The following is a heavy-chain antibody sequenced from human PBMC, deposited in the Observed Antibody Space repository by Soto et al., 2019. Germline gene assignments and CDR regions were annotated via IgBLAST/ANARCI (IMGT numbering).Heavy chain of an antibody. CDR2: IWYDGSKK. V-gene: IGHV3-33*01. D-gene: IGHD3-10*01. CDR1: GLTFSGYG. CDR3: ARDCGAGDYYYDMDV. J-gene: IGHJ6*02. Sequence: QVQLVESGGDVVQPGRSLRLSCAESGLTFSGYGMYWVRQAPGKGLEWVALIWYDGSKKYYADSVKGRFTISRDNSKNTLYLQMNSLRAEDTAVYYCARDCGAGDYYYDMDVWGQGTTVTVSS.